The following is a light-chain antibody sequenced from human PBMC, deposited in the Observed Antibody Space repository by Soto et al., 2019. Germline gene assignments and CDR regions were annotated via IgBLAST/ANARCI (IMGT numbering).Light chain of an antibody. V-gene: IGKV3-15*01. Sequence: ILMTQSPATLSVSPGERATLSCRASQSVSNNLAWDQQKPGQDPSLLIYDASTRATGIPARFSGSGSGTEFSLTITGQHSEDFPVYYCQQYNSWHPWTLGQGTKGEI. CDR2: DAS. CDR3: QQYNSWHPWT. J-gene: IGKJ1*01. CDR1: QSVSNN.